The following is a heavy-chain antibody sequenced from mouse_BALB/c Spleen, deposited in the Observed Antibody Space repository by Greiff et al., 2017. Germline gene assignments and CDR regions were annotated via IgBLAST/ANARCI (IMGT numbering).Heavy chain of an antibody. D-gene: IGHD2-1*01. CDR3: ARRDGNYLYYFDY. CDR2: INPSNGRT. CDR1: GYTFTSYW. Sequence: QVQLQQPGAELVKPGASVKLSCKASGYTFTSYWMHWVKQRPGQCLEWIGEINPSNGRTNYNEKFKSKATLTVDKSSSTAYMQLSSLTSEDSAVYYCARRDGNYLYYFDYWGQGTTRTVSS. J-gene: IGHJ2*01. V-gene: IGHV1S81*02.